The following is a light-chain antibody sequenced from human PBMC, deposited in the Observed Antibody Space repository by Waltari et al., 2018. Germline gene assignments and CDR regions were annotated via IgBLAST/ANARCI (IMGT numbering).Light chain of an antibody. CDR1: SSDVGCYKY. CDR2: DFS. CDR3: SSYTSSSVV. Sequence: QSSLTQPASVSGSPGQSITISRTGTSSDVGCYKYVSWYHNLPGKAPTLMIYDFSNRPSGVSNRFSGSKSGNTASLTISGLQAEDEADYYCSSYTSSSVVFGGGTKLTVL. J-gene: IGLJ2*01. V-gene: IGLV2-14*03.